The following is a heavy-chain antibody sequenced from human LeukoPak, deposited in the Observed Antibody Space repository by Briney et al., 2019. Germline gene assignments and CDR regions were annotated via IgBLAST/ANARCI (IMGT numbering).Heavy chain of an antibody. CDR2: INPNSGGT. CDR1: GYTFTSYG. J-gene: IGHJ4*02. Sequence: GASVKVSCKASGYTFTSYGISWVRQAPGQGLEWMGWINPNSGGTNYAQKFQGRVTMTRDTSISTAYMELSRLRSDDTAVYYCARAEPKVAAFDYWGQGTLVTVSS. V-gene: IGHV1-2*02. CDR3: ARAEPKVAAFDY. D-gene: IGHD6-19*01.